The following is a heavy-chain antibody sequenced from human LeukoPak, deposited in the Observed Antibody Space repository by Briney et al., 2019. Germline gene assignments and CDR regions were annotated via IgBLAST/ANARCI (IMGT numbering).Heavy chain of an antibody. CDR2: ISAGGGTT. V-gene: IGHV3-23*01. D-gene: IGHD3-10*01. Sequence: GGSLRLSRVASGFTFTDYALAWVRQAPGKGLEWVSRISAGGGTTYYADSVKDRFTISRENSKNTVYLQMSSLRAEDTARYYCARISFGDLGGYYFDSWGQGNLVTVSS. CDR3: ARISFGDLGGYYFDS. CDR1: GFTFTDYA. J-gene: IGHJ4*02.